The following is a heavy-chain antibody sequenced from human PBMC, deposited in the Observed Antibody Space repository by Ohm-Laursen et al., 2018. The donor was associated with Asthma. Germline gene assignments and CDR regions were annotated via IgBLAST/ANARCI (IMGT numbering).Heavy chain of an antibody. J-gene: IGHJ4*02. D-gene: IGHD4-17*01. Sequence: SLRLSCAASGFTFSSYAMHWVRQAPGKGLEWVAVISYDGSNKYYADPVKGRFTISRDNSKNTLYLQMNSLRAEDTAVYYCARDLTTVTSGRTFDYWGQGTLVTVSS. CDR3: ARDLTTVTSGRTFDY. CDR2: ISYDGSNK. CDR1: GFTFSSYA. V-gene: IGHV3-30-3*01.